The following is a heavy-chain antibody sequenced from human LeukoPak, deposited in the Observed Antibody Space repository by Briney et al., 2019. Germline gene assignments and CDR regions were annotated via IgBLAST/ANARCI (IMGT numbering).Heavy chain of an antibody. V-gene: IGHV1-2*02. Sequence: GASVKVSCKASGYTFTGYYMHWVRQAPGQGLERMGWINPNSGGTNYAQKFQGRVTMTRDTSISTAYMELSRLRSDDTAVYYCARDGGGRELLLLLSDYWGQGTLVTVSS. J-gene: IGHJ4*02. CDR2: INPNSGGT. CDR1: GYTFTGYY. CDR3: ARDGGGRELLLLLSDY. D-gene: IGHD1-26*01.